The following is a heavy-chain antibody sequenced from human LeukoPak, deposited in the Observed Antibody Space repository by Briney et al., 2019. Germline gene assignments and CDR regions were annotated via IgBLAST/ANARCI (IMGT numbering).Heavy chain of an antibody. D-gene: IGHD3-10*01. J-gene: IGHJ4*02. V-gene: IGHV3-7*01. CDR1: GFNFRDYS. CDR3: ARGGGHFGG. Sequence: PGGSLRLSCAASGFNFRDYSMSWVRQAPGKGLEWVASIREDDSGKYYVDSVKGRFTISRDNAKNSLSLQMSGLRDDDTAVYYCARGGGHFGGWGQGTLVTVSS. CDR2: IREDDSGK.